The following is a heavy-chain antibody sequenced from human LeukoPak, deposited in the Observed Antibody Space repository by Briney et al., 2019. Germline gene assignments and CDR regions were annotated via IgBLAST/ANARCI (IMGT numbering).Heavy chain of an antibody. D-gene: IGHD1-26*01. J-gene: IGHJ4*02. V-gene: IGHV4-34*01. CDR1: GGSFSGYY. CDR3: ARTPYSGSHFDY. CDR2: INHSGST. Sequence: SETLSLTCAVYGGSFSGYYWGWIRQPPGKGLEWIGEINHSGSTNYNPSLKSRVTISVDTSKNQFSLKLSSVTAADTAVYYCARTPYSGSHFDYWGQGTLVTVSS.